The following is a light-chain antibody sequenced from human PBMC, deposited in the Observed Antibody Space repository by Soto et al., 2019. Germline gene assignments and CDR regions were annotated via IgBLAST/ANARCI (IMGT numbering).Light chain of an antibody. Sequence: EIVLTQSPATLSLSPGERATLSCRASHSVNSYLAWYQHKPGQAPRLLIYDASNRAAGIPARFSGSGSGTDFTLTIRSLEPEDFATYYCQQRKYWPPLTFGGGTKVEIK. CDR1: HSVNSY. V-gene: IGKV3-11*01. CDR3: QQRKYWPPLT. J-gene: IGKJ4*01. CDR2: DAS.